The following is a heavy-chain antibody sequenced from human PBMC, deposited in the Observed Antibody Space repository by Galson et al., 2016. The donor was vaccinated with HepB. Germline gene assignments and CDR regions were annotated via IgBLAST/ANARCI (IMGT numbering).Heavy chain of an antibody. D-gene: IGHD6-19*01. CDR3: AGSLYSSGWYAN. Sequence: SVKVSCKASGYTFTRYAMHWVRQAPGQRLEWMGWINAGNGKTKYSQKCQGRVNMTRDTSARTAYMELSSLRSEDTAVYYCAGSLYSSGWYANWGQGTLVTVSS. CDR2: INAGNGKT. V-gene: IGHV1-3*01. J-gene: IGHJ4*02. CDR1: GYTFTRYA.